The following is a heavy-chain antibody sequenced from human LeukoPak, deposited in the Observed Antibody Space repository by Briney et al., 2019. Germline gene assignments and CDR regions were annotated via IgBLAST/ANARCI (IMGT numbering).Heavy chain of an antibody. J-gene: IGHJ4*02. D-gene: IGHD1-26*01. CDR1: GDSVSSNSAA. CDR2: TYYRSKWYN. CDR3: ARGARISYALDFDY. V-gene: IGHV6-1*01. Sequence: SQTLSLTCAISGDSVSSNSAAWNWIRQFPSRGLEWLGRTYYRSKWYNDYAVSVKSRLTINPDTSKNQFSLQLNSVTPEDTAVYYCARGARISYALDFDYWGQGTLVTVSS.